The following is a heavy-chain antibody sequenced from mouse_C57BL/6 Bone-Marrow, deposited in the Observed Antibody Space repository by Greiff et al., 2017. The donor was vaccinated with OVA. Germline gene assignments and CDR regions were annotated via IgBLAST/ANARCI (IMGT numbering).Heavy chain of an antibody. CDR3: ARDYGSRRGPWFAY. V-gene: IGHV1-72*01. CDR1: GYTFTSYW. Sequence: QVQLQQPGAELVKPGASVKLSCKASGYTFTSYWMHWVKQRPGRGLEWIGRIDPNSGGTKYNEKFKGKATLTVDTPASTAYMQLSSLTSEDSAVYYCARDYGSRRGPWFAYWGQGTLVTVSA. J-gene: IGHJ3*01. CDR2: IDPNSGGT. D-gene: IGHD1-1*01.